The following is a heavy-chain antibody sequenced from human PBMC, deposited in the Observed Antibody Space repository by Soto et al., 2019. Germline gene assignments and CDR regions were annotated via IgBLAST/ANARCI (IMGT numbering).Heavy chain of an antibody. V-gene: IGHV4-31*03. Sequence: QVQLQESGPGLVKPSQTLSLTCTVSGGSISSVNYYWSWIRQHPGKGLEWIGYIYYSGTTYYNPSLKSRVTISEDTSKNQFSLRLNSVTAADTAVYYCAKEGGGGVDYWGQGTLVTVSS. CDR3: AKEGGGGVDY. CDR1: GGSISSVNYY. D-gene: IGHD1-26*01. CDR2: IYYSGTT. J-gene: IGHJ4*02.